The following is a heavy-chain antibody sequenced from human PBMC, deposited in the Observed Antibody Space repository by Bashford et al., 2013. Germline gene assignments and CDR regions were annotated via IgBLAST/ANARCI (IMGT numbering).Heavy chain of an antibody. J-gene: IGHJ4*02. V-gene: IGHV1-8*01. CDR3: ARDWELGY. Sequence: ASVKVSCKASGYTFSRYDINWVRQAAGQGLEWMGWMNPNSGNTGYAQKYQGRVTMTRDTSTSTVYMELSSLRSEDTAVYYCARDWELGYWGQGTLVTVSS. D-gene: IGHD1-26*01. CDR1: GYTFSRYD. CDR2: MNPNSGNT.